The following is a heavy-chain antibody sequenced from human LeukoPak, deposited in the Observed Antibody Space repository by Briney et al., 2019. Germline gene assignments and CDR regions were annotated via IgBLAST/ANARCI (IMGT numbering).Heavy chain of an antibody. D-gene: IGHD5-12*01. V-gene: IGHV3-30*18. CDR1: GFTFSSYA. CDR3: AKDEGYSGYGPFDY. CDR2: ISYDGSNK. Sequence: GGSLRLSCAASGFTFSSYAMSWVRQAPGKGLEWVAVISYDGSNKYYADSVKGRFTISRDNSKNTLYLQMNSLRAEDTAVYYCAKDEGYSGYGPFDYWGQGTLVTVSS. J-gene: IGHJ4*02.